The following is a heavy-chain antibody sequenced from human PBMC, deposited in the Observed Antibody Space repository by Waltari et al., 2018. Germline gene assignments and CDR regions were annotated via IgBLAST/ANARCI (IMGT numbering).Heavy chain of an antibody. J-gene: IGHJ5*02. CDR2: ISSTSNYI. Sequence: EEQLVESGGGLVKPGGYLRLSCAASDFTFSLYSMNWGRQAPGKGLEWVASISSTSNYIYYADSVKGRFTISRDNAKNSLYLQMNSLRAEDTAVYYCARGFWFATVSTFTWFDPWGQGTLVTVSS. CDR3: ARGFWFATVSTFTWFDP. V-gene: IGHV3-21*01. CDR1: DFTFSLYS. D-gene: IGHD4-17*01.